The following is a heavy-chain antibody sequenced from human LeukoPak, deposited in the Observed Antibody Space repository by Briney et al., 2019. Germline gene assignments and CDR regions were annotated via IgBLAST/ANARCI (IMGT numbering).Heavy chain of an antibody. CDR3: ARAPSSGYSFDP. J-gene: IGHJ5*02. CDR1: GGSFSGNY. D-gene: IGHD3-22*01. V-gene: IGHV4-34*01. Sequence: SETLSLTCAVYGGSFSGNYWSCIRQPPGKGLEWIGEINHSGSTNYNPSLKSRVTISVDTSKNQFSLKLSSVTAADTAVYYCARAPSSGYSFDPWGQGTLVTVSS. CDR2: INHSGST.